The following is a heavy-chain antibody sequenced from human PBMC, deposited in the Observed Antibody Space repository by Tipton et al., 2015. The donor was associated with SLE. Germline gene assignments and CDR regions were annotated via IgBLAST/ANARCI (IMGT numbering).Heavy chain of an antibody. D-gene: IGHD3-3*01. Sequence: TLSLTCTVSGGSISSSSYYWGWIRQPPGKGLEWIGSIYYSGSTYYNPSLKSRVTISVDTSKNQFSLKLSSVTAADTAVYYCATGGKVGFLEWDPFEYGGQGTLVTVSS. J-gene: IGHJ4*02. V-gene: IGHV4-39*07. CDR3: ATGGKVGFLEWDPFEY. CDR1: GGSISSSSYY. CDR2: IYYSGST.